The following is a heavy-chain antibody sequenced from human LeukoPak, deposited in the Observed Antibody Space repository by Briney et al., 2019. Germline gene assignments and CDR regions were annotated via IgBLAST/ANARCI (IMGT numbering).Heavy chain of an antibody. CDR3: ARGHSSGWDYYGMDV. J-gene: IGHJ6*02. V-gene: IGHV3-53*01. CDR2: IYSGGST. Sequence: GGSLRLSCAASGFTVSSNYMSWVRQAPGKGLEWVSVIYSGGSTYYADSVKGRFTISRDNSKNTLYLQMNSLRAEDTAVYYCARGHSSGWDYYGMDVWGQGTTVTVSS. D-gene: IGHD6-19*01. CDR1: GFTVSSNY.